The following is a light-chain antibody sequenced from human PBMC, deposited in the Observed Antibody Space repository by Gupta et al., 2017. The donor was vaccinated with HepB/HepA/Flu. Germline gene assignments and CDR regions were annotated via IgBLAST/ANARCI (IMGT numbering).Light chain of an antibody. CDR3: QSYDSSNPV. Sequence: NFMLTQPHAASESPGKTVTIPCTGSSGSIASNYVHWYQPRPGRAPIPLIYEDNQRPSAVPARFSGSIDSSSTSASLTISGLKTEDEDDYYCQSYDSSNPVFGGGTKLTVL. V-gene: IGLV6-57*02. CDR1: SGSIASNY. CDR2: EDN. J-gene: IGLJ3*02.